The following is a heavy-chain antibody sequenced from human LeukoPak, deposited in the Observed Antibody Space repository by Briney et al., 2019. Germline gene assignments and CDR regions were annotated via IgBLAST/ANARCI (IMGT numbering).Heavy chain of an antibody. J-gene: IGHJ4*02. D-gene: IGHD2-15*01. CDR3: AGSGGSYLLDY. CDR1: GDSISSRSYY. Sequence: SETLSLTCTVSGDSISSRSYYWSWIRQPPGKGLEWIGYIYYSGSTNYNPSLKSRVTISVDTSKNQFSLKLSSVTAADTAVYYCAGSGGSYLLDYWGQGTLVTVSS. V-gene: IGHV4-61*01. CDR2: IYYSGST.